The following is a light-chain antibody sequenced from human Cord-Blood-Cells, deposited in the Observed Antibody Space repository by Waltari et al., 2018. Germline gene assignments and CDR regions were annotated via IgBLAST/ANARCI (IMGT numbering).Light chain of an antibody. J-gene: IGLJ3*02. CDR1: SSDVGSYNL. V-gene: IGLV2-23*01. Sequence: SALTQPASVSGSPGQSITISCTGTSSDVGSYNLVSWYQQHPGKAPKLIIYEGSKRPSGVSNRFSGSKSGNTASLTISGLQAEDEADYYCCSYAGSNWVFGGGTKLTVL. CDR3: CSYAGSNWV. CDR2: EGS.